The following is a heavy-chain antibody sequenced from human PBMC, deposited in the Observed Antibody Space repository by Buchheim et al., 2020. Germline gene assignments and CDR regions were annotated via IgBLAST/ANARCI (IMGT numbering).Heavy chain of an antibody. J-gene: IGHJ4*02. V-gene: IGHV4-31*03. CDR1: GVSINTGTFY. D-gene: IGHD4-17*01. CDR2: VYYTGRA. CDR3: ARDRGAHDFGPIDY. Sequence: QVQLQESGPGLVKPSQTLSLTCTVSGVSINTGTFYWSWIRQHPGKGLEWIGYVYYTGRAYSNPSLKSRVSMSVDTSHHQFSLNLASVTAADTAVYYCARDRGAHDFGPIDYWGQGAL.